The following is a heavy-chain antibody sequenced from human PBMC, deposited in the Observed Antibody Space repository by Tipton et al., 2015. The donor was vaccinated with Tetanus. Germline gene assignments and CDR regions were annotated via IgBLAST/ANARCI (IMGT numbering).Heavy chain of an antibody. V-gene: IGHV3-23*01. D-gene: IGHD3-3*01. CDR1: GFTFSSYA. J-gene: IGHJ4*02. CDR3: ARNWDYDFWSGHLV. Sequence: GSLRLSCAASGFTFSSYAMSWVRQAPGKGLEWVSAISGSGGSTYYADSVKGRFTISRDNSKNTLYLQMNSLRAEDTAVYYCARNWDYDFWSGHLVWGQGTLVTVSS. CDR2: ISGSGGST.